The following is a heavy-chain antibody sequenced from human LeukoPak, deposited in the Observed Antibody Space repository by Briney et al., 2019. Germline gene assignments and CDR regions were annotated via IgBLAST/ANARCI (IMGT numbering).Heavy chain of an antibody. V-gene: IGHV3-66*01. J-gene: IGHJ5*02. CDR1: GFTVSSNY. Sequence: GGSLRLSCAASGFTVSSNYMNWVRQAPGKGLEWVSVIYSGGSTYYADSVKGRFTFSRDNSKNTLYLQMNSLRAEDTAVYYCARELTTVTTWFDPWGQGTLVTVSS. D-gene: IGHD4-17*01. CDR3: ARELTTVTTWFDP. CDR2: IYSGGST.